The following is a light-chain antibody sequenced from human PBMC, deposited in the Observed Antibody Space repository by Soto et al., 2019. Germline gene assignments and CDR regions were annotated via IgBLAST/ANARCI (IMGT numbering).Light chain of an antibody. CDR2: EVS. Sequence: QSVLTQPPSASGSPGHSVTISCTGTSSDVGGYNYVSWYQQHPGKAPKLMIYEVSKRPSGVPDRFSGSKSGNTASLTVSGLQAEDEADYYCSSYAGSNNVFGTGTKVTVL. CDR3: SSYAGSNNV. J-gene: IGLJ1*01. V-gene: IGLV2-8*01. CDR1: SSDVGGYNY.